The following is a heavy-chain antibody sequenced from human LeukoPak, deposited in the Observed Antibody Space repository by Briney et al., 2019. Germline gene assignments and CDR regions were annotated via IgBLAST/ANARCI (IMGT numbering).Heavy chain of an antibody. J-gene: IGHJ4*02. CDR2: IYYSGST. CDR1: GGXISSYY. D-gene: IGHD1-26*01. V-gene: IGHV4-59*01. Sequence: SETLSLTCTVSGGXISSYYWGWIRQPPGKGLEWIGYIYYSGSTNYNPSLKSRVTISVDTSKNQFSLKLSSVTAADTAVYYCAGQWASYFDYWGQGTLVTVSS. CDR3: AGQWASYFDY.